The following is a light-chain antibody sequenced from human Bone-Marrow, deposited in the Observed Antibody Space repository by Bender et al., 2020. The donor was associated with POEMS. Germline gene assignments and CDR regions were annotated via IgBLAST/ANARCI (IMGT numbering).Light chain of an antibody. J-gene: IGLJ3*02. CDR3: SSWDDSLSGWV. CDR1: SSDVGVYNY. Sequence: QSALTQPRSVSGSPGQSVTISCTGTSSDVGVYNYVSWYQQHPGNAPKLMIYDVTQRPSGVPARFSGSKSGTSASLAISDIQSEDEGDYYCSSWDDSLSGWVFGRGTKLTVL. CDR2: DVT. V-gene: IGLV2-11*01.